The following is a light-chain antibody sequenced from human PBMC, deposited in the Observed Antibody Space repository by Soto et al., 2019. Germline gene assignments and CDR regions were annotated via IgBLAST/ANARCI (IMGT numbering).Light chain of an antibody. CDR3: PSHTSPASVVL. CDR2: DVN. CDR1: SSDIGVYSF. Sequence: QSALTQIASVSGSPGQSITISCAGASSDIGVYSFVSWYQHHPGKAPKLLIYDVNDRPSGVSTRFSGSKSGNTASLTISGLQPEDEATYFCPSHTSPASVVLFGGGTKLTVL. J-gene: IGLJ2*01. V-gene: IGLV2-14*03.